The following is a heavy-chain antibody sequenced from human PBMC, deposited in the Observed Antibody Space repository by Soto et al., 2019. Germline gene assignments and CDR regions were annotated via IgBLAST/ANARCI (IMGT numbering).Heavy chain of an antibody. V-gene: IGHV1-69*06. CDR2: IIPIFGTS. CDR3: AREFYSGTWNKLPYFDL. CDR1: GGTFSTYP. D-gene: IGHD6-13*01. Sequence: QVQLVQSEAEVRKPGSSVRVSCKPSGGTFSTYPIAWLRQAPGQGLEWMGEIIPIFGTSNYAPNFQDRVTISASRSTNASYMELSGVKAEDTAVYYCAREFYSGTWNKLPYFDLWGRGTLVTVSS. J-gene: IGHJ2*01.